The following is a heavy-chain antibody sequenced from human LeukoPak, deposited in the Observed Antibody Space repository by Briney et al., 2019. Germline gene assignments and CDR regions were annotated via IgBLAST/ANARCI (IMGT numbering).Heavy chain of an antibody. J-gene: IGHJ4*02. V-gene: IGHV3-66*01. Sequence: GGSLRLSCVASGFTFNTYWVNWVRQAPGKGLEWVSVIYSGGSTYYADSVKGRFTISRDNSKNTLYLQMNSLRAEDTAVYYCARGPGLFDYWGQGTLVTVSS. D-gene: IGHD1-1*01. CDR2: IYSGGST. CDR3: ARGPGLFDY. CDR1: GFTFNTYW.